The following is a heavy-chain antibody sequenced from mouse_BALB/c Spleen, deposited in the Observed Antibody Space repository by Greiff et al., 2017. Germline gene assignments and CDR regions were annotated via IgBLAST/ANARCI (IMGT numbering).Heavy chain of an antibody. J-gene: IGHJ4*01. Sequence: VQLQQSGPELVKPGASVRISCKASGYTFTSYYIHWVKQRPGQGLEWIGWIYPGNVNTKYNEKFKGKATLTADKSSSTAYMQLSSLTSEDSAVYFCASPYDEKKLYAMDYWGQGTSVTVSS. CDR3: ASPYDEKKLYAMDY. CDR2: IYPGNVNT. V-gene: IGHV1S56*01. CDR1: GYTFTSYY. D-gene: IGHD2-12*01.